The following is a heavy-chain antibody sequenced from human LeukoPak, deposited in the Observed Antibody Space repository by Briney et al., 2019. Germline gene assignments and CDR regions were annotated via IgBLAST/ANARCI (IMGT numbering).Heavy chain of an antibody. J-gene: IGHJ5*02. D-gene: IGHD3-9*01. Sequence: ASVTVSCKASGYTFTDYYVHWVRQAPGQGLEGMGWINPNSGGTNYAQKFQGTVTMTRDTSISTAYMELTRLRSDDTAVYYCARERGNYDILTDYYEGNGFDPWGQGTLVTVSS. CDR2: INPNSGGT. CDR1: GYTFTDYY. V-gene: IGHV1-2*02. CDR3: ARERGNYDILTDYYEGNGFDP.